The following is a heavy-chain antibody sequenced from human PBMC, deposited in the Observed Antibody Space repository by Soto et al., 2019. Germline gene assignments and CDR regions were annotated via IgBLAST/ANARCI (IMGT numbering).Heavy chain of an antibody. D-gene: IGHD6-13*01. J-gene: IGHJ5*02. CDR2: ISAYNGNT. CDR3: ARAGSSWSTGWFDP. V-gene: IGHV1-18*04. CDR1: GYTFTSYG. Sequence: GASVKVSFKASGYTFTSYGISWVRQAPGQGLEWMGWISAYNGNTNYAQKLQGRVTMTTDTSTSTAYMELRSLRSDDTAVYYCARAGSSWSTGWFDPWGQGTLVTVSS.